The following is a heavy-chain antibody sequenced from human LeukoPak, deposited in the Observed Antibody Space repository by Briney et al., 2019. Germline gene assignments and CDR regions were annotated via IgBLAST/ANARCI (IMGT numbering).Heavy chain of an antibody. J-gene: IGHJ5*02. CDR2: IIPIFGTA. V-gene: IGHV1-69*13. D-gene: IGHD2-2*01. CDR3: AREGVPAAINWFDP. CDR1: GGTFSSYA. Sequence: GASVKVSCKASGGTFSSYAISWVRQAPGQGIEWMGEIIPIFGTANYPQKFQGRVTITADESTSTAHMELSSLRSEDTAVYYCAREGVPAAINWFDPWGQGTMVTVSS.